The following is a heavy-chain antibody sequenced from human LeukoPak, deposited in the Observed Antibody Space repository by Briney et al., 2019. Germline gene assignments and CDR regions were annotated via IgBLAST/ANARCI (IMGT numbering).Heavy chain of an antibody. V-gene: IGHV3-48*03. Sequence: GGSLRLACAASGFTFSSYEMNWVCQAPGKGLEWVSYISSSGSTIYYADSVKGRFTISRDNAKNSLYLQMNSLRAEDTAVYYCAELGITMIGGVWGKGTTVTISS. CDR1: GFTFSSYE. CDR3: AELGITMIGGV. J-gene: IGHJ6*04. D-gene: IGHD3-10*02. CDR2: ISSSGSTI.